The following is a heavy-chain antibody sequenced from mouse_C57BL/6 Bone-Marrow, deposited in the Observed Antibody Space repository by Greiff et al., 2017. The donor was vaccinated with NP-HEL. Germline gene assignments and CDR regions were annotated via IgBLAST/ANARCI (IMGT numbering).Heavy chain of an antibody. Sequence: VQLQQSGAELARPGASVKLSCKASGYTFTSYGISWVKQRTGQGLEWIGEIYPRSGNTYYYEKFKGKATLTADKSSSTAYMELRSLTSEDSTVYFCARARVYDGYSPWFAYWGQGTLVTVSA. CDR2: IYPRSGNT. CDR3: ARARVYDGYSPWFAY. D-gene: IGHD2-3*01. CDR1: GYTFTSYG. V-gene: IGHV1-81*01. J-gene: IGHJ3*01.